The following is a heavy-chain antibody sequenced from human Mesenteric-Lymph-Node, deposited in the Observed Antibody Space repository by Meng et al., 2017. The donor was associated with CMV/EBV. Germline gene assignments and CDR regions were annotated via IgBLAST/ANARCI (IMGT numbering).Heavy chain of an antibody. D-gene: IGHD5-12*01. J-gene: IGHJ6*02. V-gene: IGHV4-59*01. CDR3: ARVISVGTDYMDV. Sequence: GSLRLSCTVSGGSISNNYWSCIRQPPGKGLEWVGFIYYTGRTTFNPSLTSRVTISMDTSKNQFSLKLNSVTAADTAVYYCARVISVGTDYMDVWGQGTTVTVSS. CDR2: IYYTGRT. CDR1: GGSISNNY.